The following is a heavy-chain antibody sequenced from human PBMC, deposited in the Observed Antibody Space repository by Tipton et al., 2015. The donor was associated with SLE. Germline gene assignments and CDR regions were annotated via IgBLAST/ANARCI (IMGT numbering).Heavy chain of an antibody. D-gene: IGHD3-3*01. CDR2: ISGSGGST. Sequence: GSLRLSCAASGFTFSSYAMSWVRQAPGKGLEWVSAISGSGGSTYYADSVKGRFTISRDNSKNTLYLQMSSLRAEDTAVYYCVKGRPYYENFGVVIPLLDYWGQGTLVTVSS. J-gene: IGHJ4*02. CDR3: VKGRPYYENFGVVIPLLDY. CDR1: GFTFSSYA. V-gene: IGHV3-23*01.